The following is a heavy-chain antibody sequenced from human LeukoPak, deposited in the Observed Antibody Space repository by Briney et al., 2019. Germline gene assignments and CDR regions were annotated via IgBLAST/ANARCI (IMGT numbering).Heavy chain of an antibody. CDR2: ISYDGSNK. D-gene: IGHD3-10*01. Sequence: PGGSLRLSCAASGFTFSSYAMHWVRQAPGKGLEWVAVISYDGSNKYYADSVKGRFTISRDNSKNTLYLQMNSLRAEDTAVYYCARDITMVRGVVPYYYYSMDVWGQGTTVTVSS. CDR1: GFTFSSYA. J-gene: IGHJ6*02. V-gene: IGHV3-30-3*01. CDR3: ARDITMVRGVVPYYYYSMDV.